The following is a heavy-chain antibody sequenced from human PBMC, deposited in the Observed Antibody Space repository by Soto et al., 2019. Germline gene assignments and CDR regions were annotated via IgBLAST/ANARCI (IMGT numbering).Heavy chain of an antibody. CDR2: INHSGST. CDR1: GGSVSSGSYY. D-gene: IGHD3-10*01. V-gene: IGHV4-39*07. J-gene: IGHJ4*02. CDR3: ARGVHYYGSGSYYTG. Sequence: PSETLSLTCTVSGGSVSSGSYYWSWIRQPPGKGLEWIGEINHSGSTNYNPSLKSRVTISVDTSKNQFSLKLSSVTAADTAVYYCARGVHYYGSGSYYTGWGQGTLVTVSS.